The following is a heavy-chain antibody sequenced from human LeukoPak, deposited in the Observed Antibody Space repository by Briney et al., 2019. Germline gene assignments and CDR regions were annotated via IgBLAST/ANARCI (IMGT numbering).Heavy chain of an antibody. D-gene: IGHD3-10*01. CDR2: ISAYNGNT. CDR1: GYTFTNYA. V-gene: IGHV1-18*01. CDR3: ARDDPLWGSGSYRGDWFDP. Sequence: ASVKVSCKASGYTFTNYAMNWVRQAPGQGLEWMGWISAYNGNTNYAQKLQGRVTMTTDTSTSTAYMELRSLRSDDTAVYYCARDDPLWGSGSYRGDWFDPWGQGTLVTVSS. J-gene: IGHJ5*02.